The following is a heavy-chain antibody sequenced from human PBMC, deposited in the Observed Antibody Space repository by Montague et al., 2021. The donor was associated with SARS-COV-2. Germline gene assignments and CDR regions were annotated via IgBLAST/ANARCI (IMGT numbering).Heavy chain of an antibody. CDR3: ARASGSGWDFDY. J-gene: IGHJ4*02. CDR1: GFTFSIYW. V-gene: IGHV3-7*01. Sequence: SLRLSCAASGFTFSIYWMSWVRQAPGKGLEWVANIKQDGSEKYYVDSVKGRFTISRDNAKNSLFLQMNSLRAEDTAVYYCARASGSGWDFDYWGQGTLVTVSS. D-gene: IGHD6-25*01. CDR2: IKQDGSEK.